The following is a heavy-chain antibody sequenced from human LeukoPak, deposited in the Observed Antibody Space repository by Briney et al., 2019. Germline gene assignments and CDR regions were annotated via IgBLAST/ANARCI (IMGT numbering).Heavy chain of an antibody. D-gene: IGHD2/OR15-2a*01. CDR2: ISGGGQNI. J-gene: IGHJ1*01. CDR3: AKTFYPLFEYFQH. Sequence: GGSLRLSCAASGLSFSSYAMSWVRQAPGQGLEWVSTISGGGQNIYYADSVKGRFTVSRDNSKNTLYLQMNSLRAEDTAVYYCAKTFYPLFEYFQHWGQGTLVTVSS. CDR1: GLSFSSYA. V-gene: IGHV3-23*01.